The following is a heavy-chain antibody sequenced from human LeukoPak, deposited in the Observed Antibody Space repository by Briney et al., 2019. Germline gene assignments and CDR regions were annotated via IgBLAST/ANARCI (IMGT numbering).Heavy chain of an antibody. V-gene: IGHV3-7*01. D-gene: IGHD1-1*01. CDR2: IKQDGSEK. J-gene: IGHJ4*02. CDR1: GFTFSSYA. Sequence: GGSLRLSCAASGFTFSSYAMHWVRQAPGKGLEWVANIKQDGSEKYYVDSVKGRFTISRDNAKNSLYLQMNSLRAEDTAVYYCATDRDATWVKRFDYWGQGILVTVSS. CDR3: ATDRDATWVKRFDY.